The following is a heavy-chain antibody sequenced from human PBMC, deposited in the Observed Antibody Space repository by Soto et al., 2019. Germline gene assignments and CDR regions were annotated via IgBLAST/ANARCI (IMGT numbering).Heavy chain of an antibody. CDR3: ARLGGYYQAFDQ. D-gene: IGHD2-21*02. CDR1: GGSMSSYY. CDR2: IYYTGTT. Sequence: PSETLSLTCIVSGGSMSSYYWGWFRQPPGKGLERIGYIYYTGTTTYHTSIKSRVTISKDTSRNLFSLKLNSVTAADTAVYYCARLGGYYQAFDQWGQGSLVTVS. V-gene: IGHV4-59*08. J-gene: IGHJ4*02.